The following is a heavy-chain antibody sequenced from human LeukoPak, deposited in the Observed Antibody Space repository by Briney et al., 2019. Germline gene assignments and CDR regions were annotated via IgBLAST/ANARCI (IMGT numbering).Heavy chain of an antibody. CDR3: ARVRTPSLVGASHYYYYYMDV. CDR1: GGSISSSSYY. Sequence: PSETLSLTCTVSGGSISSSSYYWGWIRQPPGKGLEWIGSIYYSGSTYYNPSLKSRVTISVDTSKNQFPLKLSSVTAADTAVYYCARVRTPSLVGASHYYYYYMDVWGKGTTVTVSS. V-gene: IGHV4-39*01. CDR2: IYYSGST. J-gene: IGHJ6*03. D-gene: IGHD1-26*01.